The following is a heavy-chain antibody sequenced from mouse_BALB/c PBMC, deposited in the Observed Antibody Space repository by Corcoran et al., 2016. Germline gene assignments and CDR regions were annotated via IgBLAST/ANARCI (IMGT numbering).Heavy chain of an antibody. D-gene: IGHD6-1*01. J-gene: IGHJ4*01. V-gene: IGHV9-3-1*01. CDR2: INTYTGEP. Sequence: QIQLVQSGPELKKPGETVKISCKASGYTFTNYGMNWVKQAPGKGLKWMGSINTYTGEPTYADDFKGRFAFSLETSASTAYLQINNLKNEVTATYFCAREPYAMDYWGQGTSVTVSS. CDR3: AREPYAMDY. CDR1: GYTFTNYG.